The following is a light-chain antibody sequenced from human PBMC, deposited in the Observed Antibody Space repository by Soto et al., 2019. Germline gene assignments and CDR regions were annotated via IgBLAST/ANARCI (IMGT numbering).Light chain of an antibody. CDR3: QQYGSSTPAT. J-gene: IGKJ4*01. CDR2: GAY. Sequence: SVLTQSPGTLSLSPGERATLSCRASQSVSSSYLAWYQQKPGQAPRLLIYGAYSRATGIPDRFSGSGSGTAFTLTISRLEPEDFAVYYCQQYGSSTPATFGGGTKVEIK. V-gene: IGKV3-20*01. CDR1: QSVSSSY.